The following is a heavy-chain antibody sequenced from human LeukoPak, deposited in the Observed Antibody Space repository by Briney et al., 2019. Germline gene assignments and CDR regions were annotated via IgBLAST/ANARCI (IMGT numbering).Heavy chain of an antibody. J-gene: IGHJ6*04. CDR3: ARGNYYYGSGSYWNYYYGMDV. V-gene: IGHV4-59*01. Sequence: SETLSPTCTVSGGSISSYYWSWIRQPPGKGLEWIGYIYYSGSTNYNPSLKSRVTISVDTSKNQFSLKLSSVTAADTAVYYCARGNYYYGSGSYWNYYYGMDVWGKGTTVTVSS. CDR2: IYYSGST. D-gene: IGHD3-10*01. CDR1: GGSISSYY.